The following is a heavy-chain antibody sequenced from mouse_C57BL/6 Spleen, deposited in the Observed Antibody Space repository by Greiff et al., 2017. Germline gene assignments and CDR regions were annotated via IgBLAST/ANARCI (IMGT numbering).Heavy chain of an antibody. CDR2: IDPSDSYT. D-gene: IGHD1-1*01. Sequence: QVQLQQPGAELVMPGASVKLSCKASGYTFTSYWMHWVKQRPGQGLEWIGEIDPSDSYTNYNQKFTGQSTLTVDKSSITAYMQLSILTSEDSAVYYCARDYYGSSSFAYWGQGTLVTFSA. CDR1: GYTFTSYW. CDR3: ARDYYGSSSFAY. V-gene: IGHV1-69*01. J-gene: IGHJ3*01.